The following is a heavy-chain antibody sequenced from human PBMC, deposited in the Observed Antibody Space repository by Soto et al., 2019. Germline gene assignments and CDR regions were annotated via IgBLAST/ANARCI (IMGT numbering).Heavy chain of an antibody. Sequence: GASLKISCKGSGYNFATYWIGWVRQMPGKGLEWMGIIYPHDSDTRYSPSFQGQVTISADKSISTAYLQWSSLKASDTAIYYCARRLDNTLDFWGQGTLVTVSS. CDR3: ARRLDNTLDF. V-gene: IGHV5-51*01. CDR2: IYPHDSDT. D-gene: IGHD1-20*01. J-gene: IGHJ4*02. CDR1: GYNFATYW.